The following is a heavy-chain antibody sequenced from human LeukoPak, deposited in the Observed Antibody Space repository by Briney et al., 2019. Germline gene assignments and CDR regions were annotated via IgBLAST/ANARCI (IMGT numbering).Heavy chain of an antibody. CDR3: ARRSYSASYYDY. CDR2: IFPGDSDT. Sequence: GESLKISCKGSGYSFSTYWIGWVRQMPGKGLGWMGIIFPGDSDTRYSPSFQGQVTISADKSISTAYLQWSSLKASDTAMYYCARRSYSASYYDYWGQGTLVTVSS. V-gene: IGHV5-51*01. J-gene: IGHJ4*02. D-gene: IGHD1-26*01. CDR1: GYSFSTYW.